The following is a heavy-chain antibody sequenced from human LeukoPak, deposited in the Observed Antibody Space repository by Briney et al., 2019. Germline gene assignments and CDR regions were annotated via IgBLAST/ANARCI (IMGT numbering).Heavy chain of an antibody. CDR2: MSYYGSNK. V-gene: IGHV3-30*04. D-gene: IGHD2-15*01. Sequence: GGSLRLSCAASGFTFDIYAMHWVRQAPGKGLEWVAVMSYYGSNKYYADSVKGRLTISRDNSRNTLHLQMSSLRVADTAVYYCARDQVELCSSGSCYVIDNWGPGTLVAVSS. CDR3: ARDQVELCSSGSCYVIDN. CDR1: GFTFDIYA. J-gene: IGHJ4*02.